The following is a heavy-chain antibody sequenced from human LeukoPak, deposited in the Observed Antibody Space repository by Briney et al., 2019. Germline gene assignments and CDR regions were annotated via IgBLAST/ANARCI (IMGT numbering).Heavy chain of an antibody. CDR2: IKQDGSEK. D-gene: IGHD6-13*01. CDR3: ARAPTYSSSWYPDY. CDR1: GFTFSSYA. V-gene: IGHV3-7*01. J-gene: IGHJ4*02. Sequence: PGGSLRLSCAASGFTFSSYAMSWVRQAPGKGLEWVANIKQDGSEKYYVDSVKGRFTISRDNAKNSLYLQMNSLRAEDTAVYYCARAPTYSSSWYPDYWGQGTLVTVSS.